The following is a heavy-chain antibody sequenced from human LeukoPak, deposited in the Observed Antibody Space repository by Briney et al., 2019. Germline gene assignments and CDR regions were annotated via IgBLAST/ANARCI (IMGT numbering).Heavy chain of an antibody. CDR1: GYTFTSYG. V-gene: IGHV1-18*01. CDR3: AREESSSSGGDWFDP. Sequence: GASVKVSCKASGYTFTSYGISWVRQAPGQGLEWMGWISAYNGNTNYAQKLQGRVTMTTDTSTSTAYMELRSLRSDDTAVYYCAREESSSSGGDWFDPWGQGTLVTVSS. J-gene: IGHJ5*02. CDR2: ISAYNGNT. D-gene: IGHD6-6*01.